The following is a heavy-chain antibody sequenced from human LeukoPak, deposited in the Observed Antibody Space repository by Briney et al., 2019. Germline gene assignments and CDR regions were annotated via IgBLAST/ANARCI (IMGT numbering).Heavy chain of an antibody. J-gene: IGHJ4*02. CDR2: ISVTGGTT. D-gene: IGHD6-13*01. V-gene: IGHV3-23*01. CDR3: AKGQQLVGY. Sequence: GGSLRLSCAASGFTFSTYDMRWVRQAPGKGLEWVSAISVTGGTTYYADSVKGRFTISRDNSKNTLYLQMNSLRAEDTAVYYCAKGQQLVGYWGQGTLVTVSS. CDR1: GFTFSTYD.